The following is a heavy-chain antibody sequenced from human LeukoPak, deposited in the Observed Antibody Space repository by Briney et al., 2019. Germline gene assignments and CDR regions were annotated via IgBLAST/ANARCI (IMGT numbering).Heavy chain of an antibody. CDR2: ISGSGGST. CDR3: AKDPEGGYSYGYSFDY. Sequence: PGASLRLSCAASGFTFSSYAMSWVRQAPGKGLEGVSAISGSGGSTYYADSVKGRFTISRDNSKNTLYLQMNSLRAEDTAVYYCAKDPEGGYSYGYSFDYWGQGTLVTVSS. V-gene: IGHV3-23*01. J-gene: IGHJ4*02. D-gene: IGHD5-18*01. CDR1: GFTFSSYA.